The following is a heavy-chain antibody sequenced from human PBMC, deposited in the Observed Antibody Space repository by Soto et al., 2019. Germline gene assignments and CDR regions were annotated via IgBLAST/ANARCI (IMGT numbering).Heavy chain of an antibody. CDR2: ISAHNGNT. Sequence: QVHLVQSGAEVKKPGASVKVSCKGSGYAFTTYGITWVRQAPGQGLEWVGWISAHNGNTNYAQKLQGRVTVTRDTSTSTAYMELRSLRSDDTAVYYCARRRDGDYWGQGALVTVSS. CDR1: GYAFTTYG. J-gene: IGHJ4*02. CDR3: ARRRDGDY. D-gene: IGHD6-6*01. V-gene: IGHV1-18*01.